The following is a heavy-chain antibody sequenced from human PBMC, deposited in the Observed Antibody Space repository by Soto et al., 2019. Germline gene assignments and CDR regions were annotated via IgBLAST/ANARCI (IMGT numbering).Heavy chain of an antibody. J-gene: IGHJ5*02. CDR2: IIPIFGTA. D-gene: IGHD1-26*01. Sequence: QVPLVQSGAEVKKPGSSVKVSCKAPGGTFSSYAISWVRQAPGQGLEWMGGIIPIFGTANYAQKFQGRVTITADESTSTAYMELSSVRSEDTAVYYCAREMGAPYNWFDPWGQGTLVTVSS. V-gene: IGHV1-69*01. CDR3: AREMGAPYNWFDP. CDR1: GGTFSSYA.